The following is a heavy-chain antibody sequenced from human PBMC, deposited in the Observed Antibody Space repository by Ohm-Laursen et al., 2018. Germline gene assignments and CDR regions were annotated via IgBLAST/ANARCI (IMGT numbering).Heavy chain of an antibody. J-gene: IGHJ6*02. CDR2: ISSSGSTI. D-gene: IGHD2-2*01. CDR3: ARELLSDVVVPAAGVDYYYYYGMDV. V-gene: IGHV3-48*03. CDR1: GFTFSSYE. Sequence: SLRLSCAASGFTFSSYEMNWVRQAPGKGLEWVSYISSSGSTIYYADSVKGRFTISRDNAKNSLYLQMNSLRAEDTAVYYCARELLSDVVVPAAGVDYYYYYGMDVWGQGTTVIVSS.